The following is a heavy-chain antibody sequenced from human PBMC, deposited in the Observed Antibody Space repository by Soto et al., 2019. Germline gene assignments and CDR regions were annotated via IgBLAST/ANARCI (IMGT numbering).Heavy chain of an antibody. D-gene: IGHD2-21*02. CDR1: GGSISSGGYS. CDR2: IYHSGST. Sequence: QLQLQESGSGLVKPSQTLSLTCAVSGGSISSGGYSWSWIRQPPGKGLEWIGYIYHSGSTYYNPYLQSRVTIAVDRSKNQFSLQLSSVTDADTAVYYCARGNRRRDGANYFDYWGQGTLVTVS. V-gene: IGHV4-30-2*01. CDR3: ARGNRRRDGANYFDY. J-gene: IGHJ4*02.